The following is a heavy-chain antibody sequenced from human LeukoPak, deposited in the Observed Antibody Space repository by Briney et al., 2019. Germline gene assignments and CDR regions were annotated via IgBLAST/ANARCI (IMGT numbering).Heavy chain of an antibody. V-gene: IGHV4-39*07. Sequence: SETLSLTCTVSGGSISSSSYYWGWIRQPPGKGLEWIGSIYYSGSTYYNPSLKSRVTISVDKSKNQFSLKLSSVTAADTAVYYCARHYDFWSGYYDNWGQGTLVTVSS. CDR1: GGSISSSSYY. CDR3: ARHYDFWSGYYDN. D-gene: IGHD3-3*01. J-gene: IGHJ4*02. CDR2: IYYSGST.